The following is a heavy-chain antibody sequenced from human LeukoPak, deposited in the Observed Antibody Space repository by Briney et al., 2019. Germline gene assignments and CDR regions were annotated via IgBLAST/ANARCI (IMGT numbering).Heavy chain of an antibody. V-gene: IGHV3-30*18. Sequence: PGGSLRHSCAASGFTFSSYGMHWVRQAPGKGLEWVAVISYDGSNKYYADSVKGRFTISRDNSKNTLYLQMNSLRAEDTAVYYCAKDYIPYSSSWYSTDYWGQGTLVTVSS. J-gene: IGHJ4*02. CDR2: ISYDGSNK. CDR3: AKDYIPYSSSWYSTDY. CDR1: GFTFSSYG. D-gene: IGHD6-13*01.